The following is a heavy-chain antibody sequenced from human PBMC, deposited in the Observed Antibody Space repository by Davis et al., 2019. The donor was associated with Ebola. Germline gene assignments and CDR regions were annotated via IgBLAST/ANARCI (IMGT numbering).Heavy chain of an antibody. V-gene: IGHV1-46*03. CDR1: GYTFTNYY. Sequence: ASVKVSCKASGYTFTNYYMHWVRQAPGQGLEWMGMINPNDGRTIYAQTFQGRVTVTRDASTTTVYMDLSSLRSEDTALYYCTTPGGQDSGYDVFDIWGQGTMVTVSS. J-gene: IGHJ3*02. CDR2: INPNDGRT. D-gene: IGHD5-12*01. CDR3: TTPGGQDSGYDVFDI.